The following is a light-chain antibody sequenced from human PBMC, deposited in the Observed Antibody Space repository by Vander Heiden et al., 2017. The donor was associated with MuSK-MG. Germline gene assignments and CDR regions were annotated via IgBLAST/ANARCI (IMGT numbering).Light chain of an antibody. CDR2: DVS. V-gene: IGLV2-11*01. CDR1: SSDVGGYNY. J-gene: IGLJ2*01. Sequence: QSALTHPRSGTGSPGKSVTISCTGTSSDVGGYNYVSWYQQHPGKAPKVMIYDVSKRPSGVPDRFSGSKSGNTASLTISGLQAEDEADYYCCSYAASYTLVFGGGTKLT. CDR3: CSYAASYTLV.